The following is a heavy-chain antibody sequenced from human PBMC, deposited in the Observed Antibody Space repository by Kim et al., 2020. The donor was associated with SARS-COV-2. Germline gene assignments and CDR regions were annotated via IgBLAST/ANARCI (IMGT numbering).Heavy chain of an antibody. J-gene: IGHJ4*02. D-gene: IGHD2-15*01. CDR2: IKSDGSYT. CDR3: VRESGVAFDY. V-gene: IGHV3-74*01. Sequence: GGSLRLSCAASGFTFSGYWMYWVRQAPGKGLVWVSDIKSDGSYTSYADSVKGRFTISRDNAKNTLYLQMNSLRAEDTAVYFCVRESGVAFDYWGQGTLVTVSS. CDR1: GFTFSGYW.